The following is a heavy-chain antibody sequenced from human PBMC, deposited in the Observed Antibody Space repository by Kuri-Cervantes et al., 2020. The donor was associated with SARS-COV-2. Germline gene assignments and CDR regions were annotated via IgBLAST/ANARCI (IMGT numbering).Heavy chain of an antibody. J-gene: IGHJ3*02. CDR3: ARERGGDAFDI. CDR2: INPNSGGT. CDR1: GYTFTGYY. D-gene: IGHD4-23*01. Sequence: ASVKVSCKASGYTFTGYYMHWVRQAPGQGLEWMGWINPNSGGTNYAQKFQGRVTITADESTSTAYMELSSLRSEDTAVYYCARERGGDAFDIWGQGTMVTVSS. V-gene: IGHV1-2*02.